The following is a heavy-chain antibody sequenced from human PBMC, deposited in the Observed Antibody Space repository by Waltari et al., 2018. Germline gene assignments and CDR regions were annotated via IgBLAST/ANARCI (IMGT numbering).Heavy chain of an antibody. J-gene: IGHJ6*02. D-gene: IGHD2-2*01. CDR2: ISGSGGST. CDR1: GFTFSSYA. V-gene: IGHV3-23*01. CDR3: AKDDRGYCSSTSCYADYYYGMDV. Sequence: EVQLLESGGGLVQPGGSLRLSCAASGFTFSSYAMSWVRQAPGKGLEWVSAISGSGGSTYYADSVKGRFTISRDNSKNTLYLQMNSLRAEDTAVYYCAKDDRGYCSSTSCYADYYYGMDVWGQGTTVTVSS.